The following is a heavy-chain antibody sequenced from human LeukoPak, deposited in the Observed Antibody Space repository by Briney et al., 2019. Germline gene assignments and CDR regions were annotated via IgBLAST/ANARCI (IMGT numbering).Heavy chain of an antibody. D-gene: IGHD5-12*01. V-gene: IGHV1-18*03. CDR3: VRDSAYSPDY. Sequence: EASVKVSCKTSGYIFNTYGISWVRQAPGQGLEWMAWIRGNNDNTKYAQKFQGRVTLTTDTSTSTAYMELRGLTSDDMAVYYCVRDSAYSPDYWGQGSLVTVSP. J-gene: IGHJ4*02. CDR2: IRGNNDNT. CDR1: GYIFNTYG.